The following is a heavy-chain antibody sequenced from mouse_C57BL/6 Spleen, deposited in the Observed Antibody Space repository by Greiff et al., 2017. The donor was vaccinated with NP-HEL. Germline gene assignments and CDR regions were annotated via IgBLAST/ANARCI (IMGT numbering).Heavy chain of an antibody. CDR1: GYAFSSSW. CDR3: ARYTAQEDYAMDY. J-gene: IGHJ4*01. V-gene: IGHV1-82*01. CDR2: IYPGDGDT. Sequence: QVHVKQSGPELVKPGASVKISCKASGYAFSSSWMNWVKQRPGKGLEWIGRIYPGDGDTNYNGKFKGKATLTADKSSSTAYMQLSSLTSEDSAVYFCARYTAQEDYAMDYWGQGTSVTVSS. D-gene: IGHD3-2*02.